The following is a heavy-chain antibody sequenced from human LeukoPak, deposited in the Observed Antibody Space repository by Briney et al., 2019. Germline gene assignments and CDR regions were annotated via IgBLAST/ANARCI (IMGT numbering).Heavy chain of an antibody. CDR3: ARDSDYGDYGADY. CDR2: INSDGSST. J-gene: IGHJ4*02. Sequence: GGSLRLSCAASGFTFSSYWMHWVRQAPGKGLVRVSRINSDGSSTSYADSVKGRFTISRDNAKNTLYLQMNSLRAEDTAVYYCARDSDYGDYGADYWGQGTLVTVSS. D-gene: IGHD4-17*01. CDR1: GFTFSSYW. V-gene: IGHV3-74*01.